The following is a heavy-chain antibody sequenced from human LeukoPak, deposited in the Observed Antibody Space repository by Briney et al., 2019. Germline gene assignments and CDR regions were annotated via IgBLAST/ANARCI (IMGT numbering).Heavy chain of an antibody. D-gene: IGHD2-21*01. V-gene: IGHV4-38-2*02. CDR2: IYHSGST. CDR1: GYSTSRGSY. CDR3: ARDRPLFSVRYYYYYVDV. Sequence: SETLSLTCTVSGYSTSRGSYGGCIRQPQGKGLEWMGSIYHSGSTYYNPSLKSRVTISVDTSKNQFSLKLSSVTAADTAVYYCARDRPLFSVRYYYYYVDVWGKGTTVTISS. J-gene: IGHJ6*03.